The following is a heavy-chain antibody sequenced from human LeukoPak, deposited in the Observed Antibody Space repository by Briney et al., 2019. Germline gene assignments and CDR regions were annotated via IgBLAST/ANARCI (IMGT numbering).Heavy chain of an antibody. CDR3: ARHQEAAAASGYFDY. Sequence: SVKVSCKASGSTFSSDTISWVRQAPGQSLEWMGGFIPIFATTHFAQKFRDRVTFTADDSTGTAYMELSSLRSDDTAMYYCARHQEAAAASGYFDYWGQGTLVTVSS. J-gene: IGHJ4*02. CDR2: FIPIFATT. V-gene: IGHV1-69*13. D-gene: IGHD6-13*01. CDR1: GSTFSSDT.